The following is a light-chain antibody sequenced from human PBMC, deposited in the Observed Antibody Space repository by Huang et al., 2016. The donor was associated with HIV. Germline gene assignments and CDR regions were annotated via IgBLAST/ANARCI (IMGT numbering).Light chain of an antibody. Sequence: EIVLTQSTATLSLSPGERATLSCRASQSVSAYLAWYQQKPGQAPRLLIYGASNRATGIPARFSGRGSGTDFTLTISSLEPEDFAVYYCQQRSDWPLTFGGGTKVEIK. CDR3: QQRSDWPLT. CDR1: QSVSAY. J-gene: IGKJ4*01. CDR2: GAS. V-gene: IGKV3-11*01.